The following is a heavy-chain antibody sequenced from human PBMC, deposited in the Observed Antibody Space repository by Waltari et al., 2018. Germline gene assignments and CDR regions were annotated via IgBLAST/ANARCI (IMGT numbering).Heavy chain of an antibody. D-gene: IGHD3-10*01. CDR2: IYYSGST. CDR1: GGSISSHY. J-gene: IGHJ6*02. CDR3: ARDIGGVYYYYGMDV. V-gene: IGHV4-59*11. Sequence: QVQLQESGPGLLTPSETLSLTCTVSGGSISSHYWSWLRQTPGKGLEWIGYIYYSGSTNYNPSLKSRVTISVDTSKNQFSLKLSSVTAADTAVYYCARDIGGVYYYYGMDVWGQGTTVTVSS.